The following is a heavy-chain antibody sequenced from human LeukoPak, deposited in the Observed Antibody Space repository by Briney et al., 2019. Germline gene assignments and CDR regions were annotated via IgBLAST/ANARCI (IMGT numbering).Heavy chain of an antibody. J-gene: IGHJ4*02. CDR2: IHHSAST. CDR3: ARRPGAITFDY. D-gene: IGHD2-2*01. Sequence: SATLSLTWSVSGGSISDFHWGWLRQTPGKGLGWIGYIHHSASTCYSPSFKSRVTISIDTSKNQFSLRLSSVTAADTAVYYCARRPGAITFDYWGQGTLVTVSS. V-gene: IGHV4-59*12. CDR1: GGSISDFH.